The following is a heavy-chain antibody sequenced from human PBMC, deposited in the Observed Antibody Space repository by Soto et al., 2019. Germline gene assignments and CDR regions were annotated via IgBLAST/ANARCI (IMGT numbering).Heavy chain of an antibody. J-gene: IGHJ6*02. CDR1: GGSISGSNYC. CDR2: IYYSGST. CDR3: ARDGPITDGMDV. Sequence: SETLSLTWTVSGGSISGSNYCWGWVRQPPGKELEWIANIYYSGSTNYNPPLKSRVTISVDTSKNQFSLKLSSVTAADTAVYYCARDGPITDGMDVWGQGTTVTVSS. D-gene: IGHD3-10*01. V-gene: IGHV4-61*01.